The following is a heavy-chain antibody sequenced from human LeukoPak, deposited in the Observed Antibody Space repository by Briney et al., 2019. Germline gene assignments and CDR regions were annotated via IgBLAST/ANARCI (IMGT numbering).Heavy chain of an antibody. Sequence: SETLSLTCTVSGGSISSGNYYWSWIRQPAGKGLEWIGRVYTSGSTNYNPSLKSRVTISVDTSKNQFSLKLSSVTAADTAVYYCARGSGLLPNYWGQGTLVTVSS. V-gene: IGHV4-61*02. CDR1: GGSISSGNYY. CDR3: ARGSGLLPNY. CDR2: VYTSGST. D-gene: IGHD3-22*01. J-gene: IGHJ4*02.